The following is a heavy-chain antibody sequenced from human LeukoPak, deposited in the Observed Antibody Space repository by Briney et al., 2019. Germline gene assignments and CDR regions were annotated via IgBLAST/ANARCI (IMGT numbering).Heavy chain of an antibody. Sequence: GGSLRLSCAASGFTFSSYWMSWVRQAPGKGLEWVANIKQDGSEKHYVDSVKGRFTISRDNAKNSLYLQMNNLRAEDTAVYYCARDLLDYYDSSGYPRYGGQGTLVTVSS. CDR2: IKQDGSEK. CDR1: GFTFSSYW. J-gene: IGHJ4*02. CDR3: ARDLLDYYDSSGYPRY. D-gene: IGHD3-22*01. V-gene: IGHV3-7*01.